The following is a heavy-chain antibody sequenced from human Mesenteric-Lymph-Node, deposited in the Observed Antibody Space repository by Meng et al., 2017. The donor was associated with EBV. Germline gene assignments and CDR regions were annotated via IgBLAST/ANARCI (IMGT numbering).Heavy chain of an antibody. CDR2: TYYRSKYYN. CDR1: GDSVSSNSAA. J-gene: IGHJ4*02. CDR3: ARDPSGWYYFDY. Sequence: QAQLQQTGPGMVKPAQTLSLTCAISGDSVSSNSAAWNWIRQSPSRGLEWLGRTYYRSKYYNDYAVYVRSRISINPDTSKNQFSLQLNSVTPEDTAVYYCARDPSGWYYFDYWGQGTLVTVSS. D-gene: IGHD6-19*01. V-gene: IGHV6-1*01.